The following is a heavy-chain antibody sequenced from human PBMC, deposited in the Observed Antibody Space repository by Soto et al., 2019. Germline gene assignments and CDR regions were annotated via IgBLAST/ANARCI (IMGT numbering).Heavy chain of an antibody. V-gene: IGHV6-1*01. Sequence: PSQTLSLTCAISGDSVSSNSAAWNWIRQSPSRGLEWLGRTYYRSKWYNDYAVSVKSRITINPDTSKNQFSLQLNSVTPEDTAVYYCARDSPYYYGSGSYPFDPWGQGTLVTVPQ. CDR2: TYYRSKWYN. J-gene: IGHJ5*02. CDR3: ARDSPYYYGSGSYPFDP. D-gene: IGHD3-10*01. CDR1: GDSVSSNSAA.